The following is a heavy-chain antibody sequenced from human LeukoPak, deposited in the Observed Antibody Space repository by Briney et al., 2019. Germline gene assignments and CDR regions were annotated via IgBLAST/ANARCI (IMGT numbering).Heavy chain of an antibody. CDR2: IYYSGST. D-gene: IGHD5-18*01. CDR3: ASGYTYGWYYFDY. CDR1: GGSINSYY. Sequence: SETLSLTCTVSGGSINSYYWSWIRQRPGKGLEWIGYIYYSGSTNYNPSLKSRVTISVDTSKNQFSLKLSSVTAADTAVYYCASGYTYGWYYFDYWGQGTLVTVSS. V-gene: IGHV4-59*01. J-gene: IGHJ4*02.